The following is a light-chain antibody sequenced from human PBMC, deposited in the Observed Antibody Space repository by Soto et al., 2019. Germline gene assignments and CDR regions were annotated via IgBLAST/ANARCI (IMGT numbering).Light chain of an antibody. J-gene: IGKJ1*01. CDR2: KAS. V-gene: IGKV1-5*03. CDR1: QSISSW. CDR3: QQYDSYMCT. Sequence: DIQMTQSPSTLSASVGDSVTITCLASQSISSWLAGYQQKPGKAPKLLIYKASSLKSGVPSRFSGSGSGPDFTLTISSLQPDGCATYYCQQYDSYMCTFGQATKVEIK.